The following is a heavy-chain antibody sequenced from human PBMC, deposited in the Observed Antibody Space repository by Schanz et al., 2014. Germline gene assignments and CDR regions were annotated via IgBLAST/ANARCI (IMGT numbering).Heavy chain of an antibody. Sequence: QLQLQESGSGLVKPSQTLSLTCGVSGDSISTDNFSWSWIRQPPGKGLEWIGSIFHKGNTNYNASLKSRVPMSVDGSKNQFSLTVTSVTAADTAVYYCARESPWGPAGVLGYFDIWGRGTLVIVSS. D-gene: IGHD2-2*01. CDR2: IFHKGNT. CDR3: ARESPWGPAGVLGYFDI. CDR1: GDSISTDNFS. V-gene: IGHV4-30-2*01. J-gene: IGHJ2*01.